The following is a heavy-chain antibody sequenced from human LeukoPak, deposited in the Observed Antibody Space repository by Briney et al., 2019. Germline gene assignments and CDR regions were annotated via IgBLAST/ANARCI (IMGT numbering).Heavy chain of an antibody. CDR2: IKSKSDGGTT. Sequence: GGSLRLYCAASGFTFNNAWMSWVRQAPGKGLEWVGRIKSKSDGGTTDYAAPVKGRFTISRDDSKNTLYLQMNSLKTEDTAVYYCAARYNWNDLAYWGQGTLVTVSS. CDR3: AARYNWNDLAY. D-gene: IGHD1-1*01. V-gene: IGHV3-15*01. J-gene: IGHJ4*02. CDR1: GFTFNNAW.